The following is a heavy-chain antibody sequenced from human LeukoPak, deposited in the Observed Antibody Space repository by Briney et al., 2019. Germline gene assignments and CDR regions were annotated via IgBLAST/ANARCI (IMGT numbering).Heavy chain of an antibody. J-gene: IGHJ5*01. CDR3: ARDLGCSGTTCRQSWFDS. V-gene: IGHV3-53*01. CDR2: IYSGGFT. CDR1: GFTVSSSY. Sequence: PGGSLRLSCAASGFTVSSSYMSWIRQAPGKGLEWVSVIYSGGFTYHAGSVQGRFTISRDNSKNTLCLQMDNLRAEDTAVYYCARDLGCSGTTCRQSWFDSWGQGTLVTVSS. D-gene: IGHD2-2*01.